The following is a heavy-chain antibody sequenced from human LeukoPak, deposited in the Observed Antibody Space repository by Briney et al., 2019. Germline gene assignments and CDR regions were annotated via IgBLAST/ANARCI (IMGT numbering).Heavy chain of an antibody. CDR3: ARVGGDSSGYPLDY. Sequence: LGGSLRLSCAASGFTFSSYWMSWVRQAPGKGLEWVANIKQDGSEKYYVDSVKGRFTISRDNAKNSLYLQMNSLRAEDTAVYYCARVGGDSSGYPLDYWGQGTLVTVSS. V-gene: IGHV3-7*01. J-gene: IGHJ4*02. D-gene: IGHD3-22*01. CDR2: IKQDGSEK. CDR1: GFTFSSYW.